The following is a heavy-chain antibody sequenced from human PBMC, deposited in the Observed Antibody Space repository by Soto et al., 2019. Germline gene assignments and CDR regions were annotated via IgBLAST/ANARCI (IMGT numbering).Heavy chain of an antibody. D-gene: IGHD3-3*01. Sequence: ASSVKVSGKASGGAFRSYSVIWVRQDPGQGLEWMGGIIPIFGTADYAQKFQGRVTITADESTSTAYVELSSLRSEDTAVYYCAISIGHYDFWSGYYILGEFSGHYYYYYGMDVWGQGTTVTVSS. V-gene: IGHV1-69*13. CDR3: AISIGHYDFWSGYYILGEFSGHYYYYYGMDV. CDR1: GGAFRSYS. J-gene: IGHJ6*02. CDR2: IIPIFGTA.